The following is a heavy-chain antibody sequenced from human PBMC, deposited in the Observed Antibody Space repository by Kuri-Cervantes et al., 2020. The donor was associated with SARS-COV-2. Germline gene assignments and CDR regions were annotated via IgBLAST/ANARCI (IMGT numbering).Heavy chain of an antibody. D-gene: IGHD6-13*01. CDR3: ARDGGLAASGKFDY. CDR2: INPKTGAT. J-gene: IGHJ4*02. V-gene: IGHV1-2*02. Sequence: ASVKVSCKVSGYSFTASYMYWVRQAPGQGPQWMGWINPKTGATKYAQIFQGRVTMTRDTPINTVYMELNSLRFDDTAVYFCARDGGLAASGKFDYWGQGTLVTVSS. CDR1: GYSFTASY.